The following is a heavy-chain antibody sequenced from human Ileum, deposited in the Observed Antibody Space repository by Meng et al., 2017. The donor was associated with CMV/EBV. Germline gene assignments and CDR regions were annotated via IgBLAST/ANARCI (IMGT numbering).Heavy chain of an antibody. D-gene: IGHD2-15*01. Sequence: QWGAGTLKASETLSLSCGVYGGSFSGYYWSWLRQPPGQGLEWIGEINHSGSTNYNPSLKSRVTISVDTSKNQFFLKLSSVTAADTAVYYCARGVAGGPIDYWGQGTLVTVSS. CDR1: GGSFSGYY. CDR2: INHSGST. J-gene: IGHJ4*02. CDR3: ARGVAGGPIDY. V-gene: IGHV4-34*01.